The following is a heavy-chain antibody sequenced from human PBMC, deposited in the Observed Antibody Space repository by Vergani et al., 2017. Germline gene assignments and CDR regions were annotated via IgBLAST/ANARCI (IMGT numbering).Heavy chain of an antibody. Sequence: EVQLVESGGGLIQPGGSLRLSCAASGFTVSSNYMSWVRQAPGKGLERVSVIYSGGSTYYADSVKGRFTISRDNSKNTLYLQMNSLRAEDTAVYYCARGSSWYYYYGMDVWGQGTTVTVSS. J-gene: IGHJ6*02. CDR2: IYSGGST. CDR3: ARGSSWYYYYGMDV. CDR1: GFTVSSNY. V-gene: IGHV3-53*01. D-gene: IGHD6-13*01.